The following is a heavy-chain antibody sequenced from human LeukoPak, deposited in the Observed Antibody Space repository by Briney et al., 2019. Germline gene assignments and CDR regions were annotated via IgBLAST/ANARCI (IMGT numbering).Heavy chain of an antibody. CDR1: GFTFSNAW. J-gene: IGHJ1*01. CDR3: ASKGYDSSVRYFQH. D-gene: IGHD3-22*01. Sequence: KSGGSLRLSCAASGFTFSNAWMSWVRQPPGKRLEWIGEIYHSGSTNYNPSLKSRVTISIDKSKSQFSLKLSSVTAADTAVYYCASKGYDSSVRYFQHWGQGTLVTVSS. CDR2: IYHSGST. V-gene: IGHV4-4*02.